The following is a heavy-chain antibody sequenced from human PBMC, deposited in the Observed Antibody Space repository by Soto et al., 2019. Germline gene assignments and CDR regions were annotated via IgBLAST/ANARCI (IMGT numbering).Heavy chain of an antibody. CDR1: GGSISSSNW. J-gene: IGHJ4*02. Sequence: QVQLQESGPGLVKPSGTLSLTCAVYGGSISSSNWWSWVRQPPGKGLEWIGEIEHSGSTNYNPSLKRRVTISVDKSKTQASPKPSPVTAADTAEEDRARGQSSGWYCDLDYWGQGTLLTVSS. CDR2: IEHSGST. CDR3: ARGQSSGWYCDLDY. V-gene: IGHV4-4*02. D-gene: IGHD6-19*01.